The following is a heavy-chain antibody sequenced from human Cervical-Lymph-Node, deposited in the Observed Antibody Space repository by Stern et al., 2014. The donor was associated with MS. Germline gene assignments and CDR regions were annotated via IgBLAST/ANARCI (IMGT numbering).Heavy chain of an antibody. CDR2: IFYKGRT. J-gene: IGHJ4*02. Sequence: VQLVESGPGLVKPSETLSLTCTVSGGSISTYYWSWIRQSPEKGLEWIGYIFYKGRTNYNPSLKSRVTISVDTSINQFSLNVSSVTAADTAGYYCARGRGISRVSDSWGQGTLVTVSS. D-gene: IGHD2/OR15-2a*01. CDR1: GGSISTYY. V-gene: IGHV4-59*01. CDR3: ARGRGISRVSDS.